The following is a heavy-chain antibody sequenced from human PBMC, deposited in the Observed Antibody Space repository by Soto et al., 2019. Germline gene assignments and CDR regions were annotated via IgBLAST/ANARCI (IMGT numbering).Heavy chain of an antibody. CDR3: ARAAVTDYQYHGMDV. J-gene: IGHJ6*02. CDR2: IWYDGIDK. Sequence: GTLRFSCAASGFTFSTSGMYWVREGPGKGLAWVAAIWYDGIDKYYAASVKGRFTISRDNSMNTVYLQMSSLRADDTAVYYCARAAVTDYQYHGMDVWGQGTTVTVSS. CDR1: GFTFSTSG. D-gene: IGHD4-17*01. V-gene: IGHV3-33*07.